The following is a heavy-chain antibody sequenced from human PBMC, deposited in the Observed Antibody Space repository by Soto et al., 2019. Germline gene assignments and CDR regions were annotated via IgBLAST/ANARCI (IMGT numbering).Heavy chain of an antibody. J-gene: IGHJ4*02. CDR3: ARGITMVRGPTR. CDR2: IYYSGST. CDR1: GGSISSYY. Sequence: SETLSLTCTVSGGSISSYYWSWIRQPPGKRLEWIGYIYYSGSTNYNPSLKSRVTISVDTSKNQFSLKLSSVTAADTAVYYCARGITMVRGPTRWGQGTLVTVSS. V-gene: IGHV4-59*12. D-gene: IGHD3-10*01.